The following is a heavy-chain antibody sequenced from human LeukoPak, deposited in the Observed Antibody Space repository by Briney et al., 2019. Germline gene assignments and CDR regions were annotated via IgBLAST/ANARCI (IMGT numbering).Heavy chain of an antibody. CDR1: GYTFTGYY. Sequence: ASVKVSCKASGYTFTGYYMHWVRQAPGQGLEWMGWINPNSGGTNYAQKFRGRVTMTRDTSISTAYMELSRLRSDDTAVYYCARDRYCSSTSCFSGAYWGQGTLVTVSS. CDR3: ARDRYCSSTSCFSGAY. CDR2: INPNSGGT. J-gene: IGHJ4*02. V-gene: IGHV1-2*02. D-gene: IGHD2-2*01.